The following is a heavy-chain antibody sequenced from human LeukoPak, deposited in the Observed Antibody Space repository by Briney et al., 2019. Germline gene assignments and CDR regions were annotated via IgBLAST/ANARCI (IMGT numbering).Heavy chain of an antibody. CDR1: GFTFSTYW. Sequence: GGSLRLSCAASGFTFSTYWMHWVRQVPGKGLVWVSHIKSDGSGTEYADSEKGRFTISRDNAKNTLYMQMNSLRAEDTAVYYCTSGAYYNDYWGQGTLVTVSS. J-gene: IGHJ4*02. V-gene: IGHV3-74*03. CDR2: IKSDGSGT. CDR3: TSGAYYNDY. D-gene: IGHD3-22*01.